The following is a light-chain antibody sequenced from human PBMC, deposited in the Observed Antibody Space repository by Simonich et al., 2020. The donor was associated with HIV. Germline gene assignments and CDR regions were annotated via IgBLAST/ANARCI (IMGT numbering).Light chain of an antibody. CDR2: DAS. V-gene: IGKV3-11*01. J-gene: IGKJ2*01. CDR3: QQRSNYT. CDR1: QSVNSY. Sequence: EIVMTQSPATLSVSPGERATLSCRASQSVNSYLAWYQQKPGKAPRLLIYDASNRATGIPARFSGSGSGTDFTLTISSLEPEDFAVYYCQQRSNYTFGQGTKLEIK.